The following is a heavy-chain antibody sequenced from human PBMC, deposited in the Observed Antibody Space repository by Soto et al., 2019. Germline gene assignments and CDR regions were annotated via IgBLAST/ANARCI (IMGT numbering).Heavy chain of an antibody. J-gene: IGHJ5*02. Sequence: EVQLLESGGGLVQPGGSLRLSCAASGFTFSSYAMSWVRQAPGKGLEWVSAISGSGGSTYYADSVKGRFTISRDNSKNTLYLQMNSLRAEDTAVYYCAKGGSSWYNGACWFDPWGQGTLVTVSS. CDR3: AKGGSSWYNGACWFDP. D-gene: IGHD6-13*01. V-gene: IGHV3-23*01. CDR2: ISGSGGST. CDR1: GFTFSSYA.